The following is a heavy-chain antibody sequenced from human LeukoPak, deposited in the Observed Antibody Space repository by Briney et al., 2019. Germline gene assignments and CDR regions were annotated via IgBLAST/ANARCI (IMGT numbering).Heavy chain of an antibody. V-gene: IGHV4-38-2*01. J-gene: IGHJ4*02. CDR1: GYSISSGFY. D-gene: IGHD5-18*01. CDR3: ARTIHLNSFDF. CDR2: IYHSGNT. Sequence: PSETLSLTCAVSGYSISSGFYRGWIRQPPGKGLEWIGTIYHSGNTYYNPSLKSRVTVSLDTSKNQFSLKLSSVTAADTAVYYCARTIHLNSFDFWGQGTLVTVSS.